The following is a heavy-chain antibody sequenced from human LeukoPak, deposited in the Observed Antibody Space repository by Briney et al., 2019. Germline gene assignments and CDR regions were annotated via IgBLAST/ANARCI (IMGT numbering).Heavy chain of an antibody. Sequence: SVKVSCKASGGTFSSYAISWVRQAPGQGLEWMGGIIPIFGTANYAQKFQGRVTITADESTSTAYMELSSLGSEDTAVYYCATYPLLGIPGEEPYYFDYWGQGTLVTVSS. D-gene: IGHD2-21*01. CDR1: GGTFSSYA. V-gene: IGHV1-69*13. CDR3: ATYPLLGIPGEEPYYFDY. CDR2: IIPIFGTA. J-gene: IGHJ4*02.